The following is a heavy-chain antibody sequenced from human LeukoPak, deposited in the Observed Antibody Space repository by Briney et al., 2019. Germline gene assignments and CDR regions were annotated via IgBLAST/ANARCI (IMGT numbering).Heavy chain of an antibody. J-gene: IGHJ4*02. CDR3: ARDWYHAIDY. V-gene: IGHV3-74*03. CDR2: IESDGSRT. CDR1: GFTFSSTW. Sequence: GGSLRLSYAASGFTFSSTWMHWVRQVPGKELVWVARIESDGSRTTYAESVKGRFTISRDNAKNTLYLEMNSLRAEDTAVYYCARDWYHAIDYWGQGTLVTVSS. D-gene: IGHD2-2*01.